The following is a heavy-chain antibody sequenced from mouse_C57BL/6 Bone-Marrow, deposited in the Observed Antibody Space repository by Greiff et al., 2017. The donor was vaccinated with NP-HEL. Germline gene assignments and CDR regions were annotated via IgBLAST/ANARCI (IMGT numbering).Heavy chain of an antibody. CDR3: ARSGLGQGRFAY. CDR1: GYTFTDYY. CDR2: INPNNGGT. J-gene: IGHJ3*01. Sequence: EVQLQQSGPELVKPGASVKISCKASGYTFTDYYMNWVKQSHGKSLEWIGDINPNNGGTSYNQKFKGKATLTVDKSSSTAYMELRSLTSEDSAVYYCARSGLGQGRFAYWGQGTLVTVSA. V-gene: IGHV1-26*01. D-gene: IGHD4-1*01.